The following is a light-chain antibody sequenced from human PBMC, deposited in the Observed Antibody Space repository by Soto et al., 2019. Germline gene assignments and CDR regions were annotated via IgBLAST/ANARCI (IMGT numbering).Light chain of an antibody. V-gene: IGLV2-14*01. CDR3: SSYTGSNNYV. CDR1: SSDVGGYNY. J-gene: IGLJ1*01. Sequence: QSALTQPASVSGSPGQSITISCTGTSSDVGGYNYVSWYQQHPGKAPKLMIYEVSHRPSGVSSRFSGSKSGNTASLTISGLQAEDEADYYCSSYTGSNNYVFGTGTKLTVL. CDR2: EVS.